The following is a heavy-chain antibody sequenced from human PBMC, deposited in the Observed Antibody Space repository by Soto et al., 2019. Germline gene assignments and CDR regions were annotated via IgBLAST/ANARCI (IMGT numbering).Heavy chain of an antibody. V-gene: IGHV3-15*01. CDR3: TTDPVEVVPVS. Sequence: SLRLSCAVSGFTFRYAWMSWVRQAPGKGLEWVGRIRSETDGGTADNAAPVKGRFSISRDDSKNTLYLQMNSLKTEDTAVYYCTTDPVEVVPVSWGQGTLVTVSS. CDR1: GFTFRYAW. CDR2: IRSETDGGTA. J-gene: IGHJ5*02. D-gene: IGHD2-15*01.